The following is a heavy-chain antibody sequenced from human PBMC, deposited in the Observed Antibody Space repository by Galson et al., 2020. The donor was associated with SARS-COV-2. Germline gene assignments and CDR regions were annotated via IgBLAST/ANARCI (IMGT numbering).Heavy chain of an antibody. CDR2: ISSNGGST. CDR1: GYTFSSYV. CDR3: ARSIYCSGGGCYSYYLQH. Sequence: GESLKISCAASGYTFSSYVMHWVRQAPGKGLEYVSAISSNGGSTYYADSVKGRFNISRDNSKNTLYLQMGNLRAAEMAVYYCARSIYCSGGGCYSYYLQHWGQGTRFTVSS. V-gene: IGHV3-64*02. J-gene: IGHJ1*01. D-gene: IGHD2-15*01.